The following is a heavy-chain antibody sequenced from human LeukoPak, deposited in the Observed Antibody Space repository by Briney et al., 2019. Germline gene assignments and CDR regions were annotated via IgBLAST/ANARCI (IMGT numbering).Heavy chain of an antibody. V-gene: IGHV4-34*01. CDR2: INHSGST. CDR1: GGSFSGYY. CDR3: ARGGAAAGIYYYYGMDV. D-gene: IGHD6-13*01. J-gene: IGHJ6*02. Sequence: KPSETLSLTCAVYGGSFSGYYWSWIRQPPGKGLEWIGEINHSGSTNYNPSLKSRVTISVDTSKNQFSLKLSSVTAADTAVYYCARGGAAAGIYYYYGMDVWGQGTTVTVSS.